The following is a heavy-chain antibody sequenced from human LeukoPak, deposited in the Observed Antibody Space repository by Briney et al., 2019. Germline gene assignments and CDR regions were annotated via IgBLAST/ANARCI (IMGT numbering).Heavy chain of an antibody. CDR3: TRERRGSYYAFES. V-gene: IGHV3-11*01. Sequence: GGSLRLSCAASGLSLSDYQMSWVRQAPGKGLEWISYITASGRSTNYADSVKGRFTISRDNAKTSVVLQMNSLRAEDTAVYYCTRERRGSYYAFESWGQGTLVSVSS. CDR2: ITASGRST. D-gene: IGHD3-16*01. J-gene: IGHJ4*02. CDR1: GLSLSDYQ.